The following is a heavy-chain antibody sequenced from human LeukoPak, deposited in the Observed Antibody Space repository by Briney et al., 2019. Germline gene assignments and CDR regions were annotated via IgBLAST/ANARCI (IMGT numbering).Heavy chain of an antibody. CDR1: GGSFSGYY. J-gene: IGHJ6*03. Sequence: SETLSLTCAVYGGSFSGYYWSWIRQPPGKGLEWIGEINHSGSTNYNPSLKSRVPISVDTSKNQFSLKLSSVTAADTAVYYCARQRRAFPRGHSYYMDVWGKGTTVTISS. V-gene: IGHV4-34*01. D-gene: IGHD6-25*01. CDR2: INHSGST. CDR3: ARQRRAFPRGHSYYMDV.